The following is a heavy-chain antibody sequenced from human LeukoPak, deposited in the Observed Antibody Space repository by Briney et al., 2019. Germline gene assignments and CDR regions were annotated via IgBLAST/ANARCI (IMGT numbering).Heavy chain of an antibody. V-gene: IGHV3-21*01. CDR1: GFTFSSYS. CDR3: ARGGVTGTYTYYYSMDV. D-gene: IGHD1-7*01. Sequence: GGSLRLSCAASGFTFSSYSMNWVRQAPGKGLEWVSSISSSSSYIYYADSVKGRFTISRDNAKNSLYLQMNSLRAEDTAVYYCARGGVTGTYTYYYSMDVWGKGTTVTVSS. J-gene: IGHJ6*03. CDR2: ISSSSSYI.